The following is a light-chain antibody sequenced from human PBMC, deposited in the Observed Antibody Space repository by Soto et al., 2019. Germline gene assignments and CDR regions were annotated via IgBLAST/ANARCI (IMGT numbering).Light chain of an antibody. CDR1: QSISSY. CDR3: QQYNSDYT. Sequence: DIQMTQSPSSLSASVGDRVTITCRASQSISSYLNWYQQKPGKAPKLLIYDASSLESGVPSRFSGSGSGTEFTLTISSLQPDDFASYYCQQYNSDYTFGQGTKLEIK. CDR2: DAS. J-gene: IGKJ2*01. V-gene: IGKV1-5*01.